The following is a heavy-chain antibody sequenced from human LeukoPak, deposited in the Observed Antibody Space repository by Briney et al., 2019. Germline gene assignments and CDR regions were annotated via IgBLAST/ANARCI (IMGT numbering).Heavy chain of an antibody. CDR2: IRRDGSKI. J-gene: IGHJ4*02. Sequence: GGSLRLSCAASGFTFRTYWMSWVRQAPGKGLEWVANIRRDGSKIYYVDSVKGRFTISRDNDKNSLYLQMNSLRAEDTAVYYCTRDSQGSGIYSVDYWGQGTLVTVSS. D-gene: IGHD3-10*01. V-gene: IGHV3-7*05. CDR1: GFTFRTYW. CDR3: TRDSQGSGIYSVDY.